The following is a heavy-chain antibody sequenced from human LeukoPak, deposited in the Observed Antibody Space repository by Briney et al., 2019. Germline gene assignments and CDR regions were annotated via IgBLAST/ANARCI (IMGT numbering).Heavy chain of an antibody. Sequence: GGSLRLSCVASGFTFSTYGMHWVRQAPGKGLEWVAIIWYDGTNTNYGDSVKGRFTISRDNPKSTLYLQMNSLRAEDTAVYYCAKNKGAGSHYYYHMNVWGKGTTVTVSS. CDR2: IWYDGTNT. CDR3: AKNKGAGSHYYYHMNV. J-gene: IGHJ6*03. CDR1: GFTFSTYG. V-gene: IGHV3-33*06. D-gene: IGHD1-26*01.